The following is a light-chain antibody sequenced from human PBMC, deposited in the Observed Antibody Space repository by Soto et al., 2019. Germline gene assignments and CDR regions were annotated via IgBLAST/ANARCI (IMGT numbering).Light chain of an antibody. CDR1: QSVSNNY. J-gene: IGKJ2*01. CDR3: HPYGSSPPYT. V-gene: IGKV3-20*01. Sequence: EVVLTQSPGTLSLSPGESATLSCRASQSVSNNYFAWYQQKPGQAPRLLIFGSSDRATGIPDRFSGSGSGTDFTLTISRLEPEDFVVYYCHPYGSSPPYTFGQGTKLEIK. CDR2: GSS.